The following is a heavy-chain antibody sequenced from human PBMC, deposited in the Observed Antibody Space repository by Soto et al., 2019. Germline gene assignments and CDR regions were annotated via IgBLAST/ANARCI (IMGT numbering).Heavy chain of an antibody. J-gene: IGHJ6*01. Sequence: PSETLSLTCSVSGGSISSGYYYWIWSRQPPGKGLEWTGHIYYSGNTYYNPSLKSRLIISIDTSKNQFSLRLGSVTAADAAVYYCASSSLYGRDVWGQGTTFTVSS. CDR3: ASSSLYGRDV. V-gene: IGHV4-30-4*01. CDR1: GGSISSGYYY. CDR2: IYYSGNT.